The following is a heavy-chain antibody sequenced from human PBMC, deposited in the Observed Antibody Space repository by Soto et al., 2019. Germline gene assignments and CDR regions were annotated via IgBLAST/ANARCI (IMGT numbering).Heavy chain of an antibody. D-gene: IGHD5-18*01. CDR3: ARRGTAMVKIHYGMAF. Sequence: GASVKVSCKASGGTFSSYAISWVRQAPGQGLEWLGGIIPIFGTANYAQKFQGRVTITADESTSTAYMELSSLRSEDTAVYYCARRGTAMVKIHYGMAFWGQGSTVTVSS. CDR2: IIPIFGTA. CDR1: GGTFSSYA. V-gene: IGHV1-69*13. J-gene: IGHJ6*02.